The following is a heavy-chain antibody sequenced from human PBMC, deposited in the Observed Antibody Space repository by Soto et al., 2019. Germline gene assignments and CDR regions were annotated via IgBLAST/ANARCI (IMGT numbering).Heavy chain of an antibody. Sequence: GSLSLSCAASGFTVSSNYMRWVRQAPGKGLEWVSVIYSGGSTYYADSVKGRFTISRDNSKNTLYLQMNSLRAEDTAVYYCARELAHCSGGSCYSADAFDIWGQGTMVTVSS. CDR3: ARELAHCSGGSCYSADAFDI. V-gene: IGHV3-66*01. CDR2: IYSGGST. CDR1: GFTVSSNY. J-gene: IGHJ3*02. D-gene: IGHD2-15*01.